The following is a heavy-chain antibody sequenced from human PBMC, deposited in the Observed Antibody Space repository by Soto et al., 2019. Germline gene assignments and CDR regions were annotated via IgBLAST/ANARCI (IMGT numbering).Heavy chain of an antibody. J-gene: IGHJ6*02. V-gene: IGHV3-30-3*01. CDR3: ARAGCDGGSCYTLVGLRYGMDV. D-gene: IGHD2-15*01. CDR1: GFTFSSYA. Sequence: GGSLRLSCAASGFTFSSYAMSWVRQAPGKGLEWVAVISYDGNNKYYADSVKGRFTISRDNSKNTLYLQMNSLRAEDTAVYYCARAGCDGGSCYTLVGLRYGMDVWGQGTTVTVSS. CDR2: ISYDGNNK.